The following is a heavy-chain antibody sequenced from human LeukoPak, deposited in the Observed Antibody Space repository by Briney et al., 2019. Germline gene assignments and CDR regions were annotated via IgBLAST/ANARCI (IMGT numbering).Heavy chain of an antibody. J-gene: IGHJ4*02. V-gene: IGHV4-39*01. Sequence: SETLSLTCTVSGGSISSSSYYWGWIRQPPGKGLEWIGSIYYSGSTYYNPSLKSRVTISVDTSKNQFSLKLSSVTAADTAVYYCASSSVGFEAAAGLFDYWGQGTLVTVSS. CDR2: IYYSGST. CDR1: GGSISSSSYY. CDR3: ASSSVGFEAAAGLFDY. D-gene: IGHD6-13*01.